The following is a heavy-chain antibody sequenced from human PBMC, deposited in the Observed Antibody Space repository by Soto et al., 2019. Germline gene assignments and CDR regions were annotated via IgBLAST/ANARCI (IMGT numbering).Heavy chain of an antibody. Sequence: SQALSVTCAMSWDRFSINTAAFNLVRSSQSRGLEWLGRTYYRSNWRHDYAVSVKSRITVNPDTSKNRFSLQLNSVTPDDTAVYYCERGAAGTGSEPRGQANMAHVSS. CDR3: ERGAAGTGSEP. V-gene: IGHV6-1*01. CDR2: TYYRSNWRH. D-gene: IGHD6-19*01. CDR1: WDRFSINTAA. J-gene: IGHJ4*02.